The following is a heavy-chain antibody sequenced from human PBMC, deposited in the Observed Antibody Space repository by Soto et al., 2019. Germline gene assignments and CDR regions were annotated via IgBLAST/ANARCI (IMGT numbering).Heavy chain of an antibody. D-gene: IGHD6-19*01. CDR3: ARKEIAVAGTLDY. Sequence: SETLSLTCTVSGGSISSYYWSWIRQPPGKGLEWIGYIYYSGTTYYNPSLQSRVTISVDTSKNQFSLKLSSVTAADTAVYYCARKEIAVAGTLDYWGQGTLVTVS. V-gene: IGHV4-59*12. CDR2: IYYSGTT. CDR1: GGSISSYY. J-gene: IGHJ4*02.